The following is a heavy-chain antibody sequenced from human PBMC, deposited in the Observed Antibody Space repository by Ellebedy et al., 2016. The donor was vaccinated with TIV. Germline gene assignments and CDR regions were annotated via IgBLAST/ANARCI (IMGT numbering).Heavy chain of an antibody. CDR3: AIRSGRGSGNYDRIDY. J-gene: IGHJ4*02. Sequence: GESLKISCKGSGYAFDTYCIAWVRQMPGKVLERMGIIYPGDSDTRYNPSFQAQVTISADKSVNTAFLEWSSLRASDTGMYYCAIRSGRGSGNYDRIDYWGQGTLVTVSS. CDR1: GYAFDTYC. CDR2: IYPGDSDT. V-gene: IGHV5-51*01. D-gene: IGHD3-10*01.